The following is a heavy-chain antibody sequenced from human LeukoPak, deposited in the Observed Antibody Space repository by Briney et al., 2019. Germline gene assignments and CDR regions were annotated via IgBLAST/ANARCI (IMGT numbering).Heavy chain of an antibody. CDR2: ISGIGGST. V-gene: IGHV3-23*01. CDR3: ASTLGYCSGGSCATNNPFDY. D-gene: IGHD2-15*01. Sequence: GRSLRLSCAASGFTFSSYAMSWVRQAPGKGLEWVSSISGIGGSTYYADSVKGRFTISRDNSKNTLYLQMNSLRAEDTAVYYCASTLGYCSGGSCATNNPFDYWGQGTLVTVSS. CDR1: GFTFSSYA. J-gene: IGHJ4*02.